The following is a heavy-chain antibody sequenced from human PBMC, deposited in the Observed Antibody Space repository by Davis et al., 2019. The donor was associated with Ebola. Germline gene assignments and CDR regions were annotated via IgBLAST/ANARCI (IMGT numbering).Heavy chain of an antibody. CDR3: ARMGSGTYFDYYYGMDV. J-gene: IGHJ6*02. CDR1: GGSFSGYY. D-gene: IGHD1-26*01. CDR2: INHSGST. Sequence: PSETLSLTCAVYGGSFSGYYWSWIRQPPGKGLEWIGEINHSGSTNYNPSLKSRVTMSVDTSKNQFSLKLSSVTAVDTAVYYCARMGSGTYFDYYYGMDVWGQGTTVTVSS. V-gene: IGHV4-34*01.